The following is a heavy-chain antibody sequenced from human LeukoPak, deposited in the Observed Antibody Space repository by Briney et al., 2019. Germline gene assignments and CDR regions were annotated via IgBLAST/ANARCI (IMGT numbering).Heavy chain of an antibody. J-gene: IGHJ5*02. V-gene: IGHV1-18*01. CDR3: AREEYVYGDYTLFDP. CDR1: GYTFTSYG. CDR2: ISAYNGNT. Sequence: ASVKVSCKASGYTFTSYGISWVRQAPGQGLEWMGWISAYNGNTNYAQKLQGRVTITRDTSASTAYMELSSLRSEDTAVYYCAREEYVYGDYTLFDPWGQGTLVTVSS. D-gene: IGHD4-17*01.